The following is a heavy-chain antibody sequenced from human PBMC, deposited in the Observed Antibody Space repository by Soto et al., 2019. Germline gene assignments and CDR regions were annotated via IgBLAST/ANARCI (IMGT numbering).Heavy chain of an antibody. Sequence: QVHLVQSGAQVKKPGASVRVSCEASGYTLTDYGISWVRQATGQGLEWMGWISAYNGDTNSTQKFQGRVTMTTDASTNKAYMELKSLRSDDTAVYYCARGASSWSTLSYYGLDVWGQGTTVTVSS. J-gene: IGHJ6*02. V-gene: IGHV1-18*04. CDR2: ISAYNGDT. CDR3: ARGASSWSTLSYYGLDV. D-gene: IGHD6-13*01. CDR1: GYTLTDYG.